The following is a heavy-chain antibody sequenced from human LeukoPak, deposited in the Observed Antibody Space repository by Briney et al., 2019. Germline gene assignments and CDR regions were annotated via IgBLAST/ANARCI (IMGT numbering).Heavy chain of an antibody. J-gene: IGHJ4*02. V-gene: IGHV3-30*03. D-gene: IGHD3-22*01. CDR2: ISYDGRNT. Sequence: GGSLRLSCAASGFTFNNYGMHWVRQAPGKGLEWMTIISYDGRNTYYADSVKGRFTISRDNSKNTLYLQMNSLRAEDTAVYYCARTPSPFYYDSRILHFDYWGQGTLVSVSS. CDR3: ARTPSPFYYDSRILHFDY. CDR1: GFTFNNYG.